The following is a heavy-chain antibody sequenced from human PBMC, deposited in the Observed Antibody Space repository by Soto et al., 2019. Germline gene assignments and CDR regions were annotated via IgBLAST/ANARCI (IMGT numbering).Heavy chain of an antibody. D-gene: IGHD2-8*02. CDR1: GFTCSSYD. J-gene: IGHJ3*02. V-gene: IGHV3-23*01. CDR3: AKATATGGGAFDI. CDR2: ILVSGST. Sequence: GGSLRLSCAASGFTCSSYDMSWVRQAPGKGLEWVSTILVSGSTHYPDSVKGRFTISRDNSKNTVFLQMNSLTAGDTAVYYCAKATATGGGAFDICGQGTMVTVS.